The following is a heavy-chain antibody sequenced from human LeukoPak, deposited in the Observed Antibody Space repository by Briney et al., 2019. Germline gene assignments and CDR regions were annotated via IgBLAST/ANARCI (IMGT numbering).Heavy chain of an antibody. CDR2: INPNSGGT. CDR1: GYTFIGYY. V-gene: IGHV1-2*06. Sequence: ASVKVSCKASGYTFIGYYMHWVRQAPGQGLEWMGRINPNSGGTNYAQKFQGRVTMTRDTSISTAYMELSRLRSDDTAVYYCARRIAAAGTWWFDPWGQGTLVTVSS. CDR3: ARRIAAAGTWWFDP. J-gene: IGHJ5*02. D-gene: IGHD6-13*01.